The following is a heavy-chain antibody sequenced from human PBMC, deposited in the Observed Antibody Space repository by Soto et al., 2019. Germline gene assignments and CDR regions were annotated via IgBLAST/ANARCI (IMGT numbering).Heavy chain of an antibody. J-gene: IGHJ4*02. V-gene: IGHV3-11*06. Sequence: GGSLRLSCAASGFSFSDYYMSWIRQAPGKGLEWVAYISTINSFTNYADSVKGRFTISRDNAKNTLSLQMNSLRAEDTAVYYCAREIYDDYDSSGFDHWGQGTLVTVSS. D-gene: IGHD3-22*01. CDR1: GFSFSDYY. CDR2: ISTINSFT. CDR3: AREIYDDYDSSGFDH.